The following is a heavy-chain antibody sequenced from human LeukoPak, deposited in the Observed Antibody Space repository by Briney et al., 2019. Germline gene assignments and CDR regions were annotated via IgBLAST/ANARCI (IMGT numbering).Heavy chain of an antibody. D-gene: IGHD1-26*01. CDR2: IKQDGSEK. Sequence: GGSLRLSCAASGFTFSTYGMHWVRQAPGKGLEWVASIKQDGSEKYYVDSVKGRFTLSRDNAKNSLYLQMNSLRAEDTAVYYCVRDYSGSYYLEWGQGTLVTVSS. CDR1: GFTFSTYG. CDR3: VRDYSGSYYLE. V-gene: IGHV3-7*03. J-gene: IGHJ4*02.